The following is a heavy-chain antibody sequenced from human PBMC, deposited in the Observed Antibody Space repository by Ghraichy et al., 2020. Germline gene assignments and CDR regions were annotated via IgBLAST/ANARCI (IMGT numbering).Heavy chain of an antibody. Sequence: GESLNISCAASGFTFSSYSMNWVRQAPGKGLEWVSSISSSSSYIYYADSVKGRFTISRDNAKNSLYLQMNSLRAEDTAVYYCAREQGVIPLYGMDVWGQGTTVTVSS. J-gene: IGHJ6*02. V-gene: IGHV3-21*01. D-gene: IGHD3-22*01. CDR1: GFTFSSYS. CDR2: ISSSSSYI. CDR3: AREQGVIPLYGMDV.